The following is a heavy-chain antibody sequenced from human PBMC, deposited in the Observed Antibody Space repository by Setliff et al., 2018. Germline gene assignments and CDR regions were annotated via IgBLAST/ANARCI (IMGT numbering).Heavy chain of an antibody. CDR3: TRDPSLYCSSTSCSPHWFDP. CDR1: GFTLTSYP. V-gene: IGHV1-3*01. Sequence: ASVKVSCKASGFTLTSYPIHWVRQAPGQRLEWMGWINPDNGNRKYSQRFQGRVTITRDTSASTVFLELSTLRSEDTAVYYCTRDPSLYCSSTSCSPHWFDPWGQGTLVTVSS. D-gene: IGHD2-2*01. J-gene: IGHJ5*02. CDR2: INPDNGNR.